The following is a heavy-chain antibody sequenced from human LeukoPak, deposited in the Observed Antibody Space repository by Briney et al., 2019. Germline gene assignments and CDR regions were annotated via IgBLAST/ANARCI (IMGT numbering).Heavy chain of an antibody. D-gene: IGHD1-26*01. Sequence: GGSLRLSCAASAFTFNDYAMHWVRQVPGKGLEWVSGITWNSGSIGYADSVKGRFTISRDNSKNTLYLQMNSLRAEDTAVYYCAKHIVGATTSYYGMDVWGQGTTVTVSS. V-gene: IGHV3-9*01. CDR2: ITWNSGSI. CDR3: AKHIVGATTSYYGMDV. J-gene: IGHJ6*02. CDR1: AFTFNDYA.